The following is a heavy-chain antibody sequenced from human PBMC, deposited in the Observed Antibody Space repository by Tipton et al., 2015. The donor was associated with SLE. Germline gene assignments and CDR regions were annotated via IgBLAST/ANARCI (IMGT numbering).Heavy chain of an antibody. CDR2: VYYSGST. Sequence: TLSLTCSVSGDSISNSDYYWGWIRQPPGKGLEWIGTVYYSGSTYYNPSLKSRVTISVDTSKNQFSLKLTSVTAADTAVYYCARRTTAGSFDYWGQGTLVTVSS. D-gene: IGHD6-13*01. CDR3: ARRTTAGSFDY. V-gene: IGHV4-39*01. CDR1: GDSISNSDYY. J-gene: IGHJ4*02.